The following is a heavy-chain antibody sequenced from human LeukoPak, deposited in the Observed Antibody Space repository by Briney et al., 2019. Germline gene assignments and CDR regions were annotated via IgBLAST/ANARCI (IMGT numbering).Heavy chain of an antibody. V-gene: IGHV4-61*02. CDR1: GGSISSGRYY. CDR2: IYTSGST. CDR3: ARGYFWSGSRYGMDV. J-gene: IGHJ6*02. D-gene: IGHD3-3*01. Sequence: SQTLSLTCTVSGGSISSGRYYWSWIRQPAGKGLEWIGRIYTSGSTNYNPSLKSRVTISVDTSKNQFSLKLSSVTAADTAVYYCARGYFWSGSRYGMDVWGQGTTVTVSS.